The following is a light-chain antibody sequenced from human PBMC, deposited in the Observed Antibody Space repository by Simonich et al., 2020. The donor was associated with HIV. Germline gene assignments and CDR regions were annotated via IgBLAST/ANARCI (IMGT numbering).Light chain of an antibody. CDR3: QQYYTTPFT. Sequence: DIVMTQSPDSLAVSLGERATINCKSSQSVLYNSNNKNFLAWYQQKPGQPPNLLIYWASTRESGVPDRFSGSGSGTDFTLTISSLQAEDVAVYYCQQYYTTPFTFGPGTTVDIK. CDR2: WAS. J-gene: IGKJ3*01. CDR1: QSVLYNSNNKNF. V-gene: IGKV4-1*01.